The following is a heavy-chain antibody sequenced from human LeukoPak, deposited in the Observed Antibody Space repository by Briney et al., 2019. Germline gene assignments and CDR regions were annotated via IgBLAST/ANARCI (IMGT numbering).Heavy chain of an antibody. D-gene: IGHD6-13*01. CDR1: GYSFSSYW. CDR2: IHPGNSET. Sequence: GETLKISCKGSGYSFSSYWIAWVRQMPGKGLEWMGIIHPGNSETTYNPSFKGHVTMSADKSISTAYLQWSSLEDTDTAKYYCARRLSTIAISAANDYWGQGTLVTVSS. CDR3: ARRLSTIAISAANDY. J-gene: IGHJ4*02. V-gene: IGHV5-51*01.